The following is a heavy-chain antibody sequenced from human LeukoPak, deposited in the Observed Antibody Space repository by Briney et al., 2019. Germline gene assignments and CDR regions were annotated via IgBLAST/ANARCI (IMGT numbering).Heavy chain of an antibody. CDR3: ARVRGDSSWYGLDY. V-gene: IGHV1-2*02. CDR1: GYTFTGYY. D-gene: IGHD6-13*01. Sequence: ASVKLSCKTSGYTFTGYYIHWVRQAPGQGLEWIGWINPDSGGTNYAQKFQGRVTMTRDTSISAGYMELSGLRPDDTAVFYCARVRGDSSWYGLDYWGERTLVSVSS. J-gene: IGHJ4*02. CDR2: INPDSGGT.